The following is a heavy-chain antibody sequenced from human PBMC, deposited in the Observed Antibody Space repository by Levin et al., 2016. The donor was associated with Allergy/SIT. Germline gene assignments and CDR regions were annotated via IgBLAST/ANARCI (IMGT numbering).Heavy chain of an antibody. D-gene: IGHD3-9*01. CDR3: ARHSALAPFDEIDY. CDR2: IFYSGRT. Sequence: SETLSLTCIVSGGSISSSNYYWALIRQPPGKGLEWIGSIFYSGRTYYNPSLKSRVTISVDTSRNQFSLRLNSMTAADTAVYYCARHSALAPFDEIDYWGQGFLVTVSS. J-gene: IGHJ4*02. CDR1: GGSISSSNYY. V-gene: IGHV4-39*01.